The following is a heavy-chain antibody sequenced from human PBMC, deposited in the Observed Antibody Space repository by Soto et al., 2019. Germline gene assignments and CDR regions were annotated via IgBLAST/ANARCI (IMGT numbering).Heavy chain of an antibody. D-gene: IGHD3-10*01. J-gene: IGHJ5*02. CDR1: GGSISSGGYY. CDR3: ARSPNRVNWFDP. CDR2: IYYSGST. V-gene: IGHV4-31*03. Sequence: SETLSLTCTVSGGSISSGGYYWSWIRQHPGKGLEWIGYIYYSGSTYYNPSLKSRVTISVDTSKNQFSLKLSSVTAADTAVYYCARSPNRVNWFDPWGQGTLVTVSS.